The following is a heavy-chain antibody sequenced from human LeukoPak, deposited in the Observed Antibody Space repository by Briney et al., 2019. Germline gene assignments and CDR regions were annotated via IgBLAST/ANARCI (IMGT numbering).Heavy chain of an antibody. CDR3: ARGWSGTFYYYYYGMDV. CDR2: INHSGST. Sequence: SETLSLTCAVYGGSFSGYYWSWIRQPPGKGLEWIGEINHSGSTNYNPSLKSRVTISVDTSKNQFSLKLSSVTAAGTAVYYCARGWSGTFYYYYYGMDVWGQGTTVTVSS. D-gene: IGHD6-13*01. CDR1: GGSFSGYY. V-gene: IGHV4-34*01. J-gene: IGHJ6*02.